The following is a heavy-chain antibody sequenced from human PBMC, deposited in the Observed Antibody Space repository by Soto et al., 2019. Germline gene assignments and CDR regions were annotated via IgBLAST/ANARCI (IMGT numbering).Heavy chain of an antibody. CDR2: IFPSDSDT. J-gene: IGHJ5*02. CDR1: GNRFTSYW. D-gene: IGHD3-22*01. Sequence: XESLKITWRTSGNRFTSYWIALVLQMPGKGLEWMGIIFPSDSDTRYSPSFQGQVTISADRSTSTVFLQWASLKASDTAVYFCATQDTSGYFNWFDPWGQGTLVTVSS. CDR3: ATQDTSGYFNWFDP. V-gene: IGHV5-51*01.